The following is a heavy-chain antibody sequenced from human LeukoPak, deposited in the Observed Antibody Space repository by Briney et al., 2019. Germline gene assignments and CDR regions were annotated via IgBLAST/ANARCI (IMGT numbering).Heavy chain of an antibody. CDR1: GYTFTGYY. J-gene: IGHJ4*02. CDR3: ARDLRSGWYGPTVDY. D-gene: IGHD6-19*01. V-gene: IGHV1-2*02. CDR2: INPNSGGT. Sequence: ASVKVSCKASGYTFTGYYMHWVRQAPGQGLEWMGWINPNSGGTNYAQKFQGRVTMTRDTSISTAYMELSRLRSDDTAVYYCARDLRSGWYGPTVDYWGQGTLVTVSS.